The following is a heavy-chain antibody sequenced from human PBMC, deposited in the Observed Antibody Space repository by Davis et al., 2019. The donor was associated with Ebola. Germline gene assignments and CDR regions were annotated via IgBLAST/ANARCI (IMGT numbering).Heavy chain of an antibody. J-gene: IGHJ4*02. Sequence: GESLKISCAASGFTFSSYWMSWVRQAPGKGLEWVSGISAGGTSTYYADSVKGRFTISRDNSKNTLYLQMNSLRAEDTAVYYCARHDYGDSHFDYWGQGTLVTVSS. CDR2: ISAGGTST. CDR3: ARHDYGDSHFDY. V-gene: IGHV3-23*01. CDR1: GFTFSSYW. D-gene: IGHD4-17*01.